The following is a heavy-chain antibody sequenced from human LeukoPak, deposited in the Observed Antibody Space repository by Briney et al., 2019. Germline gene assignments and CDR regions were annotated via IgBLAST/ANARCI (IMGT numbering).Heavy chain of an antibody. CDR1: GFSFSTYW. V-gene: IGHV3-7*01. CDR3: VRDTPYSYGSFDVEDF. Sequence: PGKSLRISCAASGFSFSTYWMAWVRQAPGKGLEWVANIRQDGSEEWYVDSVKGRFTISRDNTQNALFLQMNSLRVEDTALYYCVRDTPYSYGSFDVEDFWGQGTLVTVSS. J-gene: IGHJ4*02. D-gene: IGHD5-18*01. CDR2: IRQDGSEE.